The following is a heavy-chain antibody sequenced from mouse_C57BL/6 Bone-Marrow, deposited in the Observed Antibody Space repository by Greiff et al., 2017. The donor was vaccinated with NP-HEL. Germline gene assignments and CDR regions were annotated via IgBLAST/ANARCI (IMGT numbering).Heavy chain of an antibody. V-gene: IGHV14-4*01. Sequence: VQLQQSGAELVRPGASVKLSCTASGFNIKDDYMPWVKQRPEQGLEWIGWIDPENGDTEYASKFQGKATITADTSSNTAYLQLSSLTSEDTAVYYCTPTTVVAYDFDYWGQGTTLTVSS. J-gene: IGHJ2*01. CDR2: IDPENGDT. D-gene: IGHD1-1*01. CDR1: GFNIKDDY. CDR3: TPTTVVAYDFDY.